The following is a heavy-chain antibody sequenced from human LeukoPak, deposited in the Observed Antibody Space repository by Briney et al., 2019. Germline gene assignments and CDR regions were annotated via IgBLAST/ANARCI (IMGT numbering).Heavy chain of an antibody. J-gene: IGHJ5*02. Sequence: SETLSLTCTVSGGSISSSNYYWGWIRQPPGKGLEWIGSIYYSGSTYYNPSLKSRVTISVDTSKNQFSLKLSSVTAADTAVYYCASTFGDSGPNWFDPWGQGTLVTVSS. CDR1: GGSISSSNYY. V-gene: IGHV4-39*07. CDR2: IYYSGST. CDR3: ASTFGDSGPNWFDP. D-gene: IGHD3-10*01.